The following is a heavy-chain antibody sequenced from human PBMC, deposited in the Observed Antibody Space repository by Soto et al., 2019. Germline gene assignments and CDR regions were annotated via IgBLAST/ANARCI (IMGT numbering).Heavy chain of an antibody. V-gene: IGHV4-34*01. D-gene: IGHD3-3*01. CDR1: GGSFSGYY. CDR3: ARGKYYDFYYYYYYMDV. CDR2: INHSGST. Sequence: SETLSLTCAVYGGSFSGYYWSWIRQPPGKGLEWIGEINHSGSTNYNPSLKSRVTISVDTSKNQFSLKLSSVTAADTAVYYCARGKYYDFYYYYYYMDVWGKGTTVTVSS. J-gene: IGHJ6*03.